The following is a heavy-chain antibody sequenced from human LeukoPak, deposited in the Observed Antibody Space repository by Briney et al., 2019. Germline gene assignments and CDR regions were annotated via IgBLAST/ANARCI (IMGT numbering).Heavy chain of an antibody. V-gene: IGHV1-24*01. J-gene: IGHJ2*01. CDR1: GYTLTELS. D-gene: IGHD2-21*02. Sequence: ASVKVSCKVSGYTLTELSMHWVRQAPGKGLEWMGGFDPEDGETIYAQKFQGRVTMTEDTSTDTAYMELSSLRSEDTAVYYCATITRAYCGGDCYFVRAHWYFDLWGRGTLVTVSS. CDR2: FDPEDGET. CDR3: ATITRAYCGGDCYFVRAHWYFDL.